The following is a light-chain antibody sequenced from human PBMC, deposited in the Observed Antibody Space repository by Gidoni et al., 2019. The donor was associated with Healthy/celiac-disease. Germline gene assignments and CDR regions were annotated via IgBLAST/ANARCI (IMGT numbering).Light chain of an antibody. J-gene: IGKJ1*01. CDR1: QSISSY. Sequence: SQMTQSPSALSASVGDRVTLTCRASQSISSYLNWYQQKPGQAPKLLIYAASSWHSGVPSRFSGSGSGTDFTLTISSLQPEDFATYYCQQSYSTPRTFGQXTKVEIK. CDR2: AAS. V-gene: IGKV1-39*01. CDR3: QQSYSTPRT.